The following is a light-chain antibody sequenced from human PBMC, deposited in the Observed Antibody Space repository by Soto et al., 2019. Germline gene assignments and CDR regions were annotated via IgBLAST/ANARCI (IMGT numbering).Light chain of an antibody. Sequence: QSVLTQPPSVSEAPGQRVTISCTGSSSNIGAGYEAHWYQQVPGTAPKLLSYENNNRPSGVPDRFSGSKSGTSASLPITGLQAEDEAEYYCQSYDSSLSGYVFGTGTKLTVL. J-gene: IGLJ1*01. V-gene: IGLV1-40*01. CDR1: SSNIGAGYE. CDR2: ENN. CDR3: QSYDSSLSGYV.